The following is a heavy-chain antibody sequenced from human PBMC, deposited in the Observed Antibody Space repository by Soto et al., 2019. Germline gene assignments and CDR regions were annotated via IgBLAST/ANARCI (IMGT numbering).Heavy chain of an antibody. CDR2: FDPEDGET. J-gene: IGHJ4*02. CDR3: ATDRELERRKGRGFDY. CDR1: GYTLTELS. V-gene: IGHV1-24*01. Sequence: ASVKVSCKVSGYTLTELSMHWVRQAPGKGLEWMGGFDPEDGETIYAQKFQGRVTMTEDTSTDTAYMELSSLRSEDTAVYYCATDRELERRKGRGFDYWGQGTLVTSPQ. D-gene: IGHD1-1*01.